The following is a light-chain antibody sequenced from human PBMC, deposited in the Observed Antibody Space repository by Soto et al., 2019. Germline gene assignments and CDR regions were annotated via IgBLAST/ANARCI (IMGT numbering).Light chain of an antibody. CDR1: SSDVGGYNY. V-gene: IGLV2-14*01. CDR3: SSYTSSSTPYV. J-gene: IGLJ1*01. Sequence: VLTQPASVSGSPGQSITISCTGTSSDVGGYNYVSWYQHHPGKAPKLMIYEVSNRPSGVSNRFSGSKSGNTASLTISGLQAEDEADYYCSSYTSSSTPYVFGTGTKVTVL. CDR2: EVS.